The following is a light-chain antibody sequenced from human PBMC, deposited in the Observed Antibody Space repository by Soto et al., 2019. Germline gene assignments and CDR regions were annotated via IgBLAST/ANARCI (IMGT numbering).Light chain of an antibody. J-gene: IGKJ1*01. CDR3: QQFAISTS. Sequence: IQMTQSPSTLYASVGDIVTITCRASHNIERWMAWYQQKPGKAPSLLIFDASTLHSGVPSRFSGSGSGTDFTLTISSLQPDDFATYYCQQFAISTSFGQGTKVEVK. CDR1: HNIERW. CDR2: DAS. V-gene: IGKV1-5*01.